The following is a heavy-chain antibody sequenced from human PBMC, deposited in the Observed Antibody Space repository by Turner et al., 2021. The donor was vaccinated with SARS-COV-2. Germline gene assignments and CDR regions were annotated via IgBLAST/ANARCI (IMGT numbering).Heavy chain of an antibody. CDR2: IYYSGST. V-gene: IGHV4-39*01. J-gene: IGHJ4*02. Sequence: QLQLQESGPGLVKPSETLSLTCTVSGAPISSSSYYWGWIRQPPGKGLEWIGSIYYSGSTYYNPSLKSRVTISVDASKNQFSLKLSSVTAADTAVYYCARRGDGGKSFDYWGQGTLVTVSS. CDR1: GAPISSSSYY. D-gene: IGHD2-15*01. CDR3: ARRGDGGKSFDY.